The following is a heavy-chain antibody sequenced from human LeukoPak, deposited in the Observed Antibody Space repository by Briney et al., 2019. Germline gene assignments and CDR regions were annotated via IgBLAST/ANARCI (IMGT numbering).Heavy chain of an antibody. V-gene: IGHV4-39*01. J-gene: IGHJ4*02. CDR3: VIFIMGTTTTDY. Sequence: PSETLSLTCTVSGGSISRTSYYWDWIRQSPGKGLEWIGNVFDSGSTHYNPSLKSRVTISVDTSKNQFSLNLSSVTDTAVYYCVIFIMGTTTTDYWGQGTLVTVSS. CDR1: GGSISRTSYY. CDR2: VFDSGST. D-gene: IGHD1-26*01.